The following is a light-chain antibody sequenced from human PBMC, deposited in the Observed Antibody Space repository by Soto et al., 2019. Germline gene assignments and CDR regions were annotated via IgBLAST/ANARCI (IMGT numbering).Light chain of an antibody. J-gene: IGKJ1*01. Sequence: DIQMTQSPSSLSASVGDRVTITCRASQSISSYLNWYQQKPGKAPKLLIYAGSSLQSGVPSRFSGSRSGTDINLSISSMQTEDFATYYCLQSYSTPWTFGQGTKVEIK. CDR2: AGS. CDR1: QSISSY. CDR3: LQSYSTPWT. V-gene: IGKV1-39*01.